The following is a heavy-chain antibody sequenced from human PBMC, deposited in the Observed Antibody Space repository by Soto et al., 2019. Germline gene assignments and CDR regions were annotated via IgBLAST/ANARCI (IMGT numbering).Heavy chain of an antibody. Sequence: GGSLRLSCAASGFVFGDYFMTWIRQAPGKGLEYVSSIGFTATTYTNYADSVKGRFTISRDNARNSLYLQMNSLRAEDTAVYYCARDRRITLLGGQGALVTVSS. CDR2: IGFTATTYT. V-gene: IGHV3-11*06. CDR3: ARDRRITLL. CDR1: GFVFGDYF. J-gene: IGHJ4*02. D-gene: IGHD3-10*01.